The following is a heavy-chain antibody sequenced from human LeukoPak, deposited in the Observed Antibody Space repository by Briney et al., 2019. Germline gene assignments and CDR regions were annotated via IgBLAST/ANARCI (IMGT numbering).Heavy chain of an antibody. Sequence: GGSLRLSCAASGFTFSDYYMSWVRQAPGKGLEWVSFIRYDESESYYADSVKGRFTISRDNSKNTLYLQMNSLRAEDTAVYYCAKGGIVVVPTDTDFDYWGQGTLVTVSS. D-gene: IGHD2-2*01. CDR2: IRYDESES. CDR3: AKGGIVVVPTDTDFDY. CDR1: GFTFSDYY. J-gene: IGHJ4*02. V-gene: IGHV3-30*02.